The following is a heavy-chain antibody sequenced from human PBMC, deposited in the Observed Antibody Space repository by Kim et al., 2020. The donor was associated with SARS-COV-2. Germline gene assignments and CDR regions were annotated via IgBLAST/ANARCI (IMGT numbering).Heavy chain of an antibody. CDR2: INGSGGGT. Sequence: WGSLRLSCAASGFTFSSYAMSWVRQAPGKGLEWVSAINGSGGGTYYADSVKGRFTISRDNSKNTLYLQMNSLRAEDTAVYYCAKVLKRVVVVITTDRDGYKGSFDYWGQGTLVTVSS. J-gene: IGHJ4*02. D-gene: IGHD3-22*01. CDR1: GFTFSSYA. V-gene: IGHV3-23*01. CDR3: AKVLKRVVVVITTDRDGYKGSFDY.